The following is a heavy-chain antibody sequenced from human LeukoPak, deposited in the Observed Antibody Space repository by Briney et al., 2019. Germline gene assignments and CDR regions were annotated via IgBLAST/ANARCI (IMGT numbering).Heavy chain of an antibody. CDR3: ASSLTYYYDSSGYNPEIDC. D-gene: IGHD3-22*01. J-gene: IGHJ4*02. V-gene: IGHV3-11*01. Sequence: GGSLRLSCAASGFTFSDYYMSWIRQAPGKGLEWVSYISSSGSTIYYADSVKGRFTISRDNAKNSLYLKMNSLRAEDTAVYYCASSLTYYYDSSGYNPEIDCWGQGTLVTVSS. CDR1: GFTFSDYY. CDR2: ISSSGSTI.